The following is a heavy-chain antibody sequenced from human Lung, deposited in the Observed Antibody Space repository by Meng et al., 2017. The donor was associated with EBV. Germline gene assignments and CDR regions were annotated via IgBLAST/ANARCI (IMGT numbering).Heavy chain of an antibody. J-gene: IGHJ4*02. CDR1: HYNFTDSH. Sequence: VSLVQSEGEREKPGASVKVSCNPSHYNFTDSHIKWVRPAPGQGLEWMGWISTFNGGTNYAQNLQGRVTMTTDTSTTTAYMELRSLRSDDTAVYYCARDGPGYGYFDFWGQGSLVTVSS. CDR3: ARDGPGYGYFDF. V-gene: IGHV1-18*01. CDR2: ISTFNGGT. D-gene: IGHD1-1*01.